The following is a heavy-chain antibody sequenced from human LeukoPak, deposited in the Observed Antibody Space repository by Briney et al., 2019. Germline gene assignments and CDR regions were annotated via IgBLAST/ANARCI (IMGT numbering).Heavy chain of an antibody. D-gene: IGHD3-16*01. V-gene: IGHV3-15*01. CDR2: IKRQKDGMTT. Sequence: GGSLRLSCAASGFTFSSYAMSWVRQAPGKGLEWVGRIKRQKDGMTTDYAASVKGRFTISRDDSKTMLFLQMSSLKVEDTALYYCTTEGVSLWGQGTPVSVSS. CDR1: GFTFSSYA. CDR3: TTEGVSL. J-gene: IGHJ4*02.